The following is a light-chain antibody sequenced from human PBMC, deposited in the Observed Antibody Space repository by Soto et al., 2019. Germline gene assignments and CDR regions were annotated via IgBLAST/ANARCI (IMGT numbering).Light chain of an antibody. V-gene: IGKV1-5*03. J-gene: IGKJ2*01. CDR2: KAS. CDR3: QQYNSYQYT. CDR1: QSISSW. Sequence: DIQMTQSPSTLSASVGDRVTITCRASQSISSWLAWYQQKPGKAPKLLIYKASSLESGVPSRFGGSGSGTEFTHTISSLQPDDFATYYCQQYNSYQYTFGQGTKLEIK.